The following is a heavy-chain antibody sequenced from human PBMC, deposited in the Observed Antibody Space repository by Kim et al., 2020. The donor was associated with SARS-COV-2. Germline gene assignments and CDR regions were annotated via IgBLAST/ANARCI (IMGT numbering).Heavy chain of an antibody. J-gene: IGHJ4*01. D-gene: IGHD3-22*01. CDR3: AREAGSSGYRSPFDY. CDR1: GFTFSSYA. Sequence: GGSLRLSCAASGFTFSSYAMHWVRQAPAKGLEWVAVISYDGSNKYYADSVKGRFTISRDNSKNTLYLQMNSLRAEDTAVYYCAREAGSSGYRSPFDYWG. V-gene: IGHV3-30*04. CDR2: ISYDGSNK.